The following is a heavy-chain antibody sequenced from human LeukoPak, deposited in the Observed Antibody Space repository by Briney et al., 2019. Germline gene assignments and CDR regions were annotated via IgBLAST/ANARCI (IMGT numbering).Heavy chain of an antibody. Sequence: SETLSLTCTVSGGSISSSSYYWGWIRQPPGKGLEWIGSIYYSGSTYYNPSLKSRATISVDTSKNQFSLKLSSVTAADTAVYNCARHHRDIVLMVDAIIGGGFDYWGHGTLVTVSS. CDR2: IYYSGST. J-gene: IGHJ4*01. CDR3: ARHHRDIVLMVDAIIGGGFDY. CDR1: GGSISSSSYY. D-gene: IGHD2-8*01. V-gene: IGHV4-39*01.